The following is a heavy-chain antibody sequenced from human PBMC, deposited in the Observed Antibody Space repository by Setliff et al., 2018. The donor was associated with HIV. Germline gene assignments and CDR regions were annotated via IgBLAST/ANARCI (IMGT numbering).Heavy chain of an antibody. V-gene: IGHV1-18*01. CDR3: ARSVYGSGTYPLDI. CDR2: ISAYNGNT. Sequence: GASVKVSCKASGYTFTSYGISWVQQAPGQGLEWMGWISAYNGNTNYAQKLQGRVTMTTDTSKNQFSLKVNSVTAADTAVYYCARSVYGSGTYPLDIWGLGILVAVSS. J-gene: IGHJ4*02. CDR1: GYTFTSYG. D-gene: IGHD3-10*01.